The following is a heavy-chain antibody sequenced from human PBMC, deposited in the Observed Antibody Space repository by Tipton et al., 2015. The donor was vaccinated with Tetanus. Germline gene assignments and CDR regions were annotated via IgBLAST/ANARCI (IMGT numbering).Heavy chain of an antibody. CDR2: THHSGNT. CDR3: ARRGDASGSTNLYAFDI. Sequence: TLSLTCTVSGDSVRSGSYYWSWIRQPPGKELEWIGYTHHSGNTKYNPSLSGRVTTSVDTSKNQFSLKISSLTAADTAVYYCARRGDASGSTNLYAFDIWGQGTMVSVSS. V-gene: IGHV4-61*01. J-gene: IGHJ3*02. CDR1: GDSVRSGSYY. D-gene: IGHD3-10*01.